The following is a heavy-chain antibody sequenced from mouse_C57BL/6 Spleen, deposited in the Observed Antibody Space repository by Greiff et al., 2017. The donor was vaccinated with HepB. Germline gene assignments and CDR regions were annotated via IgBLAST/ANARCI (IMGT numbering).Heavy chain of an antibody. D-gene: IGHD4-1*02. CDR1: GFTFSDYG. V-gene: IGHV5-17*01. Sequence: EVMLVDSGGGLVKPGGSLKLSCAASGFTFSDYGMHWVRQAPEKGLEWVAYISSGSSTIYYADTVKGRFTISRDNAKNTLFLQMTSLRSEDTAMYYCARSTGTYAMDYWGQGTSVTVSS. CDR3: ARSTGTYAMDY. J-gene: IGHJ4*01. CDR2: ISSGSSTI.